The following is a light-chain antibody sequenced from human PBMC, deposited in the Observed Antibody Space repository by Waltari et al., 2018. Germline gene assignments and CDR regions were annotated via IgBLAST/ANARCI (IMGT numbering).Light chain of an antibody. CDR1: RGHSNYA. V-gene: IGLV4-69*01. Sequence: QLVLTQSPSASASLGASVKLTCTLSRGHSNYAIALHQQQPKKGPRYLMKLNSDGSHTKGDGIPDRFSGSSSGAERILTISSLQSEDEGDYYCQTWDTDIHVVFGGGTSLTVL. CDR3: QTWDTDIHVV. CDR2: LNSDGSH. J-gene: IGLJ2*01.